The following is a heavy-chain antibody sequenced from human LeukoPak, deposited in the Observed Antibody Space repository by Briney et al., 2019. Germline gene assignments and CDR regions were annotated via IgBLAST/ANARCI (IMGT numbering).Heavy chain of an antibody. CDR2: ISGSGGST. CDR1: GFTFSSHA. Sequence: WGSLCLSCAASGFTFSSHAMSWVCQAPGKGLEWVSAISGSGGSTYYADSVKGRFTISRDKSKNTLYLQMNSLRAEDTAVYYCAKGLAVAGHFDYWGERSLPTVSS. J-gene: IGHJ4*01. V-gene: IGHV3-23*01. D-gene: IGHD6-19*01. CDR3: AKGLAVAGHFDY.